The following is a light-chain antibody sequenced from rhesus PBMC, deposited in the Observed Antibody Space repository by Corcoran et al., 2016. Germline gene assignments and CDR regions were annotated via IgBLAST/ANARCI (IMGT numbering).Light chain of an antibody. Sequence: DIQMTQSPSSLSASVGDTVTITCRASQGINNYLSWYQQKPGKAHKPLINYASSLETVVPSRFIGSGSGTDYTRTISSLQPDDIATYYCQQYNNSPFTFGPGTKLDIK. CDR1: QGINNY. CDR2: YAS. J-gene: IGKJ3*01. V-gene: IGKV1-66*01. CDR3: QQYNNSPFT.